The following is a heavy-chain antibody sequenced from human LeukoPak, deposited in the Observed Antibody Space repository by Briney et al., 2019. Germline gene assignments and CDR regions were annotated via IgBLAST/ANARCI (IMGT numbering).Heavy chain of an antibody. CDR2: IIYDGSHK. D-gene: IGHD3-10*01. V-gene: IGHV3-33*05. Sequence: GRSLRLSCAASGFTFSSYGMHWVRQAPGKGLEWVAVIIYDGSHKYYADSVKGRFTISRDNSKNTLYLQMNSLRAEDTAVYYCARESVLLWFGEVERGYYFDYWGQGTLVTVSS. CDR1: GFTFSSYG. CDR3: ARESVLLWFGEVERGYYFDY. J-gene: IGHJ4*02.